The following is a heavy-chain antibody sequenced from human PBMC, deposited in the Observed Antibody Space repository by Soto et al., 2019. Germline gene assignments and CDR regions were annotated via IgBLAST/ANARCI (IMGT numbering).Heavy chain of an antibody. Sequence: SVKVSCKASGFTFTSSAMQWVRQARGQRLEWIGWIVVGSGNTNYAQKFQERVTITRDMSTSTAYMELSSLRSEGTAVYYCAAESRDYYYGMDVWGQGTTVTVSS. CDR3: AAESRDYYYGMDV. J-gene: IGHJ6*02. CDR2: IVVGSGNT. V-gene: IGHV1-58*02. CDR1: GFTFTSSA.